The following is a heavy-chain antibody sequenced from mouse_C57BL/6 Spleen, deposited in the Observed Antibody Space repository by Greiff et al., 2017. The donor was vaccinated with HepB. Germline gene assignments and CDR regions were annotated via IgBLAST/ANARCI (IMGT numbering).Heavy chain of an antibody. CDR2: IYPRSGNT. CDR1: GYTFTSYG. CDR3: AREVATDFDY. J-gene: IGHJ2*01. D-gene: IGHD1-1*01. V-gene: IGHV1-81*01. Sequence: QVQLKQSGAELARPGASVKLSCKASGYTFTSYGISWVKQRTGQGLEWIGEIYPRSGNTYYYEKFKGKATLTADKTSSTAYMELRSLTSEDSAVYFCAREVATDFDYWGQGTTLTVSS.